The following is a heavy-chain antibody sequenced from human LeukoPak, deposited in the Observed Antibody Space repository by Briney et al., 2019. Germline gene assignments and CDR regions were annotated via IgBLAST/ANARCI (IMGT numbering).Heavy chain of an antibody. J-gene: IGHJ4*02. V-gene: IGHV3-30*02. D-gene: IGHD4-17*01. Sequence: GGSLRLSCAASGVTFSNYAFHWVRQAPGKGLEWVTFIRYDGSNKYYADSVKGRFTISRDNSKNTMYLQMNSLRTEDTAVYYCAKDRRPVTTSPIFDYWGQGTLVTVSS. CDR2: IRYDGSNK. CDR3: AKDRRPVTTSPIFDY. CDR1: GVTFSNYA.